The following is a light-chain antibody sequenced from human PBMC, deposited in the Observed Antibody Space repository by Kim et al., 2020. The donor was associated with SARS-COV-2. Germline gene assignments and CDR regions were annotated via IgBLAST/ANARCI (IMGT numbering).Light chain of an antibody. Sequence: PGESAPPSRRASQSGSSQLAWYQPKPGQAPRPLIFDASTRASGIPARFIGSGSGTEFPLTIFRLQSEDFALYYCQQYSDWPPITFGQGTRLEIK. J-gene: IGKJ5*01. CDR2: DAS. V-gene: IGKV3-15*01. CDR3: QQYSDWPPIT. CDR1: QSGSSQ.